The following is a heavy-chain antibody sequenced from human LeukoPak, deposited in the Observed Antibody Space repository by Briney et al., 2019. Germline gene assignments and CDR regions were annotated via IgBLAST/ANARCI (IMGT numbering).Heavy chain of an antibody. CDR1: GGSISSYY. CDR2: IYYSGST. CDR3: ARDSRYYGSGSYWYFDY. V-gene: IGHV4-59*01. Sequence: SETLSLTCTVSGGSISSYYWSWIRQPPGKGLEWIGYIYYSGSTNYNPSLKSRVTISVDTSKNQFSLKLSSVTAADTAVYYCARDSRYYGSGSYWYFDYWGQGTLVTVSS. J-gene: IGHJ4*02. D-gene: IGHD3-10*01.